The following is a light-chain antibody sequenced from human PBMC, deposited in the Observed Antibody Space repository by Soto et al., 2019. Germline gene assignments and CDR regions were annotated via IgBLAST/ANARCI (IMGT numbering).Light chain of an antibody. Sequence: EIVLTQSPGTLSLSPGERVTLSCRASQDIRSHLAWYQQKPGQAPRLLIFDASSRATGIPDRFSGSGSGTDFTLSISRLEPEDFAVYYCQQYGTPPRTFGQGTKVDIK. J-gene: IGKJ1*01. V-gene: IGKV3-20*01. CDR1: QDIRSH. CDR3: QQYGTPPRT. CDR2: DAS.